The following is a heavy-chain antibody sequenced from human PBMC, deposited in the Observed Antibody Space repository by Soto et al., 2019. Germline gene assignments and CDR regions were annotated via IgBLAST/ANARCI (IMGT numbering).Heavy chain of an antibody. D-gene: IGHD3-3*01. V-gene: IGHV3-30*18. Sequence: QVQLVESGGGVVQPGRSLRLSCAASGFTFSSYGMHWVRQAPGKGLEWVAVISYDGSNKYYADSVKSRFTISRDNSKSTLYLQMNSLRAEDTAVYYCAKWDYYDFWRDPWGQGTLVTVSS. CDR3: AKWDYYDFWRDP. CDR2: ISYDGSNK. CDR1: GFTFSSYG. J-gene: IGHJ5*02.